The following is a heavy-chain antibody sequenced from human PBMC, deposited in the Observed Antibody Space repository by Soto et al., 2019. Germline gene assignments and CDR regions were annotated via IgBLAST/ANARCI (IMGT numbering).Heavy chain of an antibody. J-gene: IGHJ4*02. CDR3: AKAASTLSILFDY. CDR1: GFTFDDYA. V-gene: IGHV3-9*01. CDR2: ISWNSGSI. D-gene: IGHD3-16*01. Sequence: PGGSLRLSCAASGFTFDDYAMHWVRQAPGKGLEWVSGISWNSGSIGYADSVKGRSTISRDNAKNSLYLQMNSLRAEDTALYYCAKAASTLSILFDYWGQGTLVTVSS.